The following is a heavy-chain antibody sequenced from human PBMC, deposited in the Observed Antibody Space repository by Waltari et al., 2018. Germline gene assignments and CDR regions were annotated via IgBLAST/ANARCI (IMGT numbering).Heavy chain of an antibody. CDR1: GGSFSGYY. D-gene: IGHD6-19*01. J-gene: IGHJ4*02. CDR3: ATRIPSGWYFDY. V-gene: IGHV4-34*01. Sequence: QVQLQQWGAGLLKPSETLSLTCAVYGGSFSGYYWSWIRQSPGKGLEWIGEINHGENTNYNPSLKSRVTISIGTSKNHFSLRMTSVTAADTAFYYCATRIPSGWYFDYWAQGTLVTVSS. CDR2: INHGENT.